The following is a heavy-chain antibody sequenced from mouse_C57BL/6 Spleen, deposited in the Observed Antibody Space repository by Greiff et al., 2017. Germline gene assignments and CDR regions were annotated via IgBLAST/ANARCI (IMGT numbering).Heavy chain of an antibody. V-gene: IGHV1-50*01. CDR1: GYTFTSYW. Sequence: QVQLQQPGAELVKPGASVKLSCKASGYTFTSYWMQWVKQRPGQGLEWIGEIDPSDSYTNYNQKFKGKATLTVDTSSSTAYRQLSSLTSEDSAVYYCARIRDEMRDYWGQGTTLTVSS. J-gene: IGHJ2*01. D-gene: IGHD3-2*02. CDR2: IDPSDSYT. CDR3: ARIRDEMRDY.